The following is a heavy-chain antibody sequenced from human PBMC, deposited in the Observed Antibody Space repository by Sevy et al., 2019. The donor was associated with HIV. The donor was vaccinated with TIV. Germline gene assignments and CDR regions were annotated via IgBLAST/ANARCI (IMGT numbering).Heavy chain of an antibody. D-gene: IGHD2-15*01. CDR3: ARSTKVVLLRFDS. CDR2: IEYSGST. V-gene: IGHV4-31*01. CDR1: GDSITSGAYY. J-gene: IGHJ4*02. Sequence: SETLSLTCTVSGDSITSGAYYWSWIRQHPATGLEWLGYIEYSGSTYYTPSLKTPITISVDTSKNQFSLKLSSVTAADTAVYYCARSTKVVLLRFDSWGQGTLVTVSS.